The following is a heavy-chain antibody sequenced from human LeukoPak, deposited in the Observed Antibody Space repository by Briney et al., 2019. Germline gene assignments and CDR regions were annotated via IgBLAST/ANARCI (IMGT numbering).Heavy chain of an antibody. J-gene: IGHJ4*02. CDR1: GFIFSDYW. Sequence: GGSLRLSCAASGFIFSDYWMHWVRQVPGKGLVWVSRINTGGSSTTYADSVKGRFTISRDNAKNTLYLQMNSLRAEDTAVYYCATSNQADDYWGQGTLVTVSS. CDR3: ATSNQADDY. D-gene: IGHD4-11*01. CDR2: INTGGSST. V-gene: IGHV3-74*01.